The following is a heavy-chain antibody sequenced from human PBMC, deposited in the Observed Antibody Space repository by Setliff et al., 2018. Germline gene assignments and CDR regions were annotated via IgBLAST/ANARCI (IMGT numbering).Heavy chain of an antibody. J-gene: IGHJ4*02. CDR1: GLTFSKND. D-gene: IGHD2-21*01. CDR2: ISGSGGSI. V-gene: IGHV3-23*01. CDR3: ATDDSCGGDCSLAGGYLDY. Sequence: QTGGSLRLSCVASGLTFSKNDMTWVRQAPGKGLEWVSAISGSGGSIYYAASVKGRFTISRDNSRNTVYLQMNSLRAEDTGVYHCATDDSCGGDCSLAGGYLDYWGQGILVTVSS.